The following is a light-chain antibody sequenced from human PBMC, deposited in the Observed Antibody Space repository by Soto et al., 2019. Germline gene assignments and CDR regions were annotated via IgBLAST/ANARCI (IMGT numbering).Light chain of an antibody. Sequence: EIVLTQSPATLSLSPGERATLSCRPSQSVSSSYLAWYQQKPGQAPRLLIYGASSRATGIPDRFSGSGSGTDFTLTISRLEPEDFAAYYCQQYGSSPWTFGQGTKVDIK. CDR1: QSVSSSY. V-gene: IGKV3-20*01. J-gene: IGKJ1*01. CDR3: QQYGSSPWT. CDR2: GAS.